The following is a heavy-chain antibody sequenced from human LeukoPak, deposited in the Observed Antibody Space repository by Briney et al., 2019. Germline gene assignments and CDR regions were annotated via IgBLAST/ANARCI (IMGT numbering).Heavy chain of an antibody. J-gene: IGHJ3*02. CDR1: GFTFNRYN. Sequence: PGGSLRLSCAASGFTFNRYNMNWVRQAPGKGLEWVSYMSSGGTTINYADSVKGRFTISRDNPNNSLYLQMNSLRVEDTAVHFCARGGGGSDAFDIWGQGTMVTVSS. CDR2: MSSGGTTI. V-gene: IGHV3-48*01. CDR3: ARGGGGSDAFDI. D-gene: IGHD2-15*01.